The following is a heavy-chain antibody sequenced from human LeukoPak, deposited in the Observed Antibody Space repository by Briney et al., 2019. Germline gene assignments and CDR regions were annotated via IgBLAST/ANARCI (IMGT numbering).Heavy chain of an antibody. CDR3: AKDICGGDCYPHGGY. Sequence: SGGSLRLSCAASGFTFSNYGMHWVRQVPGKGLEWVACIPYDGSNKYYADSLKGRFTISRDNSKNTLYLQMNSLRAEDTAIYYCAKDICGGDCYPHGGYWGQGTLVTVSS. J-gene: IGHJ4*02. CDR1: GFTFSNYG. V-gene: IGHV3-30*02. CDR2: IPYDGSNK. D-gene: IGHD2-21*01.